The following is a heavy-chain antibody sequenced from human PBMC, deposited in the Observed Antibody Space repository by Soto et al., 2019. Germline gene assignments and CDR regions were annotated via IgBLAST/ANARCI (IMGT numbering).Heavy chain of an antibody. V-gene: IGHV4-39*01. Sequence: SETLSLTCTVSGGSITSSSYYWVWIRQPPGKGLEWIGSIYYSGSSYYNPSLKSRVTISVDTSKNQFSLKLSSVTAADTAVYYCAKYGSGSSVWGQGTLVTVSS. J-gene: IGHJ4*02. CDR1: GGSITSSSYY. CDR3: AKYGSGSSV. D-gene: IGHD3-10*01. CDR2: IYYSGSS.